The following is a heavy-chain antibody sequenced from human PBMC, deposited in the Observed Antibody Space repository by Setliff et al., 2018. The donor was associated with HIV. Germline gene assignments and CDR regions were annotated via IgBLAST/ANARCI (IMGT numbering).Heavy chain of an antibody. CDR3: ARGQDLGATWTGYYYYYMDV. CDR2: IYYSGST. Sequence: PSETLSLTCTVSGGSIVRYYWTWIRQPPGKGREWIGYIYYSGSTNYNPSLKSRVIISVDTSKMQFSLKLRSVTAADTAMYYCARGQDLGATWTGYYYYYMDVWGKGTTVTGSS. D-gene: IGHD1-26*01. V-gene: IGHV4-59*08. CDR1: GGSIVRYY. J-gene: IGHJ6*03.